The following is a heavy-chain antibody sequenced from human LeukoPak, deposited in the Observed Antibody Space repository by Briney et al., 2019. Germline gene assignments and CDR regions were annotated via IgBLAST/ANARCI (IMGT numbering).Heavy chain of an antibody. CDR3: AGTVVGPGYYVDS. CDR2: ISYDGSNK. CDR1: GYSFSSYE. J-gene: IGHJ4*02. D-gene: IGHD6-19*01. V-gene: IGHV3-30-3*01. Sequence: GGSLRLSCVASGYSFSSYEMHWVRQAPGKGLEWVTLISYDGSNKYYEDSVKGRFTISRDNSKNTLYLQMNTLRADDMAVYYCAGTVVGPGYYVDSWRQGALVSVSS.